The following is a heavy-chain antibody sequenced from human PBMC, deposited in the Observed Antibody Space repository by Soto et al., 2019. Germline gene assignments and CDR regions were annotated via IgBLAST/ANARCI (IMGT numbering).Heavy chain of an antibody. CDR2: IYYSGST. D-gene: IGHD6-19*01. J-gene: IGHJ4*02. Sequence: QLQLQESGPGLVKPSETLSLTCTVSGGSISSSSYYWGWIRQPPVKGLEWIGSIYYSGSTYYNPSLKSRVTISVDTSKNQFSLKLSSVTAADTAVYYCASHGWAAVAGDIDYWGQGTLVTVSS. V-gene: IGHV4-39*01. CDR1: GGSISSSSYY. CDR3: ASHGWAAVAGDIDY.